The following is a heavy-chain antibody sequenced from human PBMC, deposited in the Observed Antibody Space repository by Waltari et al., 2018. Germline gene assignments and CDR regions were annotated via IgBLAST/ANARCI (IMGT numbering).Heavy chain of an antibody. J-gene: IGHJ4*02. D-gene: IGHD2-2*03. V-gene: IGHV3-9*03. Sequence: EVQLVESGGGLVQPGRSLRLSCAASGFPFDDYAMHWVRQAPGKGPEWVSGISWNSGSIGYADSVKGRFTISRDNAKNSLYLQMNSLRAEDMALYYCARSGGGGYCSSTSCRYFDYWGQGTLVTVSS. CDR3: ARSGGGGYCSSTSCRYFDY. CDR1: GFPFDDYA. CDR2: ISWNSGSI.